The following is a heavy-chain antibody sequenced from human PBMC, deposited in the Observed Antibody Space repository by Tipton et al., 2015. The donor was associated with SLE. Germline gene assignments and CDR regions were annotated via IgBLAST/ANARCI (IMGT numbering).Heavy chain of an antibody. V-gene: IGHV1-69-2*01. D-gene: IGHD6-13*01. CDR2: VDPEDGET. J-gene: IGHJ6*03. CDR3: ATALKGIAGRPQRGPYYYYMDV. Sequence: QSGAEVKKPGATVKISCKVSGYTFTDYYMHWVQQAPGKGLEWMGLVDPEDGETIYAEKFQGRVTITADTSTDTAYMELSSLRSEDTAVYYCATALKGIAGRPQRGPYYYYMDVWGKGTTVTVSS. CDR1: GYTFTDYY.